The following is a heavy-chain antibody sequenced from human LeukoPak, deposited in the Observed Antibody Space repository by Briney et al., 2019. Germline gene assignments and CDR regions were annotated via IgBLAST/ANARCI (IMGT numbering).Heavy chain of an antibody. CDR2: ISCDGSNK. J-gene: IGHJ6*03. Sequence: PGGSLRLSCAASGLTFSSYAMHWVRQAPGKGLEWVAVISCDGSNKYYADSVKGRFTISRDNSKNTLYLQMNSLRAEDTAVYYCARDRITMVRGAGYYYYYMDVWGKGTTVTVSS. CDR1: GLTFSSYA. D-gene: IGHD3-10*01. CDR3: ARDRITMVRGAGYYYYYMDV. V-gene: IGHV3-30*04.